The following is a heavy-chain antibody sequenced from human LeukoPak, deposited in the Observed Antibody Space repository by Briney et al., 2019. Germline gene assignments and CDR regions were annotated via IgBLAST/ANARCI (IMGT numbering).Heavy chain of an antibody. D-gene: IGHD5-18*01. Sequence: GASVKVSCKASGGTFSSYAISWVRQAPGQGLEWMGGIIPIFGTANYAQKFQGRVTITADESTSTAYMELSSLGSEDTAVYYCARDYRGYSYGSFDYWGQGTLVTVSS. J-gene: IGHJ4*02. CDR1: GGTFSSYA. CDR3: ARDYRGYSYGSFDY. V-gene: IGHV1-69*13. CDR2: IIPIFGTA.